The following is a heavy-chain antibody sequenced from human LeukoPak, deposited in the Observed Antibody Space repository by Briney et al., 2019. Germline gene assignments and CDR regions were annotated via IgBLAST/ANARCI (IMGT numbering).Heavy chain of an antibody. J-gene: IGHJ5*02. V-gene: IGHV1-2*06. CDR1: GYTFTGYY. CDR3: AREDPGPVLRYFDPRGSWFDP. D-gene: IGHD3-9*01. CDR2: INPNSGGT. Sequence: GASVKVSCKASGYTFTGYYMHWVRQAPGQGLEWMGRINPNSGGTNYAQKFQGRVTMTRNTSISTAYMELSSLRSEDTAVYYCAREDPGPVLRYFDPRGSWFDPWGQGTLVTVSS.